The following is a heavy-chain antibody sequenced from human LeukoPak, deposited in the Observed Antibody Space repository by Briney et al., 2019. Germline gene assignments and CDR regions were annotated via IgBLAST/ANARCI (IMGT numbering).Heavy chain of an antibody. CDR1: GFTFSSYE. CDR3: AELGITMIGGV. D-gene: IGHD3-10*02. J-gene: IGHJ6*04. CDR2: ISSSGSTI. V-gene: IGHV3-48*03. Sequence: PGGSLRLSCAASGFTFSSYEMNWVRQAPGKGLEWVSYISSSGSTIYYADSVKGRFTISRDNAKDSLYLQMNSLRAEDTAVYYCAELGITMIGGVWGKGTTVTIYS.